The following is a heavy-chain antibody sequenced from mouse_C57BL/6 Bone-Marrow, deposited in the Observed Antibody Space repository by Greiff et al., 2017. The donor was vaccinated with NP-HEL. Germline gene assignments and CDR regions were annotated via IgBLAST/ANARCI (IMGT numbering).Heavy chain of an antibody. D-gene: IGHD2-5*01. Sequence: VKLMESGPGLVQPSQSLSITCTVSGFSLTSYGVHWVRQSPGKGLEWLGVIWRGGSTDYNAAFMSRLSITKDNSKSQVFFKMNSLQADDTAIYYCAIYYSNYGAMDYWGQGTSVTVSS. CDR1: GFSLTSYG. CDR2: IWRGGST. J-gene: IGHJ4*01. V-gene: IGHV2-5*01. CDR3: AIYYSNYGAMDY.